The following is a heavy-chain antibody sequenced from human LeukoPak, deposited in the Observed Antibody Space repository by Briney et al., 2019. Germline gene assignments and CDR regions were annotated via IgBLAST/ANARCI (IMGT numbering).Heavy chain of an antibody. D-gene: IGHD3-10*01. Sequence: SETLSLTCTVSGGSISSYYWSWIRQPPGKGLEWIGYIYYSGSTNYNPSLKSRVTISVDTSKNQFSLKLSSVTAADTAVYYCARARYPPYGFGEFGYWGQGTLVTVSS. V-gene: IGHV4-59*01. CDR1: GGSISSYY. CDR2: IYYSGST. J-gene: IGHJ4*02. CDR3: ARARYPPYGFGEFGY.